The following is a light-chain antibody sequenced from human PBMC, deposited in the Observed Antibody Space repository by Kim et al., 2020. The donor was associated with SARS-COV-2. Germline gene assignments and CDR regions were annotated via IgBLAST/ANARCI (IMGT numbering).Light chain of an antibody. CDR3: QQFGSSPRT. J-gene: IGKJ5*01. V-gene: IGKV3-20*01. CDR1: QSPSSYY. CDR2: GAS. Sequence: SPGERATLSCRASQSPSSYYLAWYQQNPGQAPRILVFGASSRATGIPDRFRCGGSGTDFPLTITRLEPEDFAVYYCQQFGSSPRTFGQGTRLEIK.